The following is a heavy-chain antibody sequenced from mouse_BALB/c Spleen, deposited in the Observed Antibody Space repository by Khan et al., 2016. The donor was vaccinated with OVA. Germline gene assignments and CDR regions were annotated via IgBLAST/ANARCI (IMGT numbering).Heavy chain of an antibody. CDR3: VRVYEFFHY. D-gene: IGHD2-14*01. CDR2: VNPSNGGT. Sequence: MQLEESGPDLVKPGASVKISCKASGYSFTAYYMHWVKESHGKTLECIGRVNPSNGGTTYNQKFRGKAILTVDKSSSTAYMELRSLTSEDSAVYYCVRVYEFFHYWGQGTLVTFSA. V-gene: IGHV1-18*01. J-gene: IGHJ3*01. CDR1: GYSFTAYY.